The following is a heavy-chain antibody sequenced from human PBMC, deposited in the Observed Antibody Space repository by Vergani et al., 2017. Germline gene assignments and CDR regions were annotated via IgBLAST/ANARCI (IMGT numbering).Heavy chain of an antibody. D-gene: IGHD3-10*01. V-gene: IGHV4-34*02. Sequence: QVQLQQWGAGVVKPSGTLSLTFAVFGESFSSFYWSWIRQPPGKGLEWVGEINNDGHTNYNPSLESRVTVSTDTAKNQFSLNLMSVTAADTAMYYCAVRPRVNLVGGEIVTKRTFDYWSQGSLVTVSS. CDR1: GESFSSFY. J-gene: IGHJ4*02. CDR3: AVRPRVNLVGGEIVTKRTFDY. CDR2: INNDGHT.